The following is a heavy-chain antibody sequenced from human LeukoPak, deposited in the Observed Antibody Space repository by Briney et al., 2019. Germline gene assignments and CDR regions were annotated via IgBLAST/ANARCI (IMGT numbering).Heavy chain of an antibody. D-gene: IGHD2-15*01. CDR3: ARREGYCSGGSCYHYFDY. CDR1: GGSISSYY. J-gene: IGHJ4*02. CDR2: IYYSGST. V-gene: IGHV4-59*08. Sequence: SETLSLTCTVSGGSISSYYWSWIRQPPGKGLEWIGYIYYSGSTNYNPSLKSRVTISVDTSKNQFSLNLSSVTAADTAVYYCARREGYCSGGSCYHYFDYWGQGTLVTVSS.